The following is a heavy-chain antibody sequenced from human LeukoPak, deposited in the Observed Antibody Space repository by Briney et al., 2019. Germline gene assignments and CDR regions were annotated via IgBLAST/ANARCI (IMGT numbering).Heavy chain of an antibody. D-gene: IGHD2-2*01. J-gene: IGHJ6*02. CDR3: ARWADIVVVPAANGPYYYGMDV. V-gene: IGHV4-34*01. CDR2: INHSGST. Sequence: SETLSPTCAVYGGSFSGYYWSWIRQPPGKGLEWIGEINHSGSTNYNPSLKSRVTISVDTSKNQFSLKLSSVTAADTAVYYCARWADIVVVPAANGPYYYGMDVWGQGTTVTVSS. CDR1: GGSFSGYY.